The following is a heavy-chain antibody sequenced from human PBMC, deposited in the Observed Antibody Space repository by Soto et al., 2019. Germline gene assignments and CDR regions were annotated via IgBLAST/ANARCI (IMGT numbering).Heavy chain of an antibody. Sequence: GASVKVSCKASGYTSTGYYMHWVRQAPGQGLEWMGWINPNSGGTNYAQKFQGWVTMTRDTSISTAYMELSRLRSDDTAVYYCARSSITGAGRLFYGMDVWGQGTTVTVSS. J-gene: IGHJ6*02. CDR2: INPNSGGT. CDR1: GYTSTGYY. D-gene: IGHD2-21*01. V-gene: IGHV1-2*04. CDR3: ARSSITGAGRLFYGMDV.